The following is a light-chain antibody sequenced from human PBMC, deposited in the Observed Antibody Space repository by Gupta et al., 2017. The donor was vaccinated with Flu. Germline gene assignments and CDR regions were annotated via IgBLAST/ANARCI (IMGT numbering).Light chain of an antibody. J-gene: IGKJ1*01. CDR3: QQYNSYPWT. CDR1: QSISSW. CDR2: KAS. Sequence: DIQITPSPSTLSASVGDRVTIPCRASQSISSWLAWYQQKPGKAPKLLIYKASSLESGVPSRFSGSGSGTEFTLTISSLQPDDFATYYCQQYNSYPWTFGQGTKVEIK. V-gene: IGKV1-5*03.